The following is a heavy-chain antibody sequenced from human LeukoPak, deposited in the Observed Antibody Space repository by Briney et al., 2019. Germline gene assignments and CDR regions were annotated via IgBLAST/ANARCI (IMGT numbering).Heavy chain of an antibody. CDR1: GISLSNYG. D-gene: IGHD3-22*01. Sequence: GGSLRLSCAVSGISLSNYGMSRVRQAPGKGLEWVAGISGSGGSTNYADSVKGRFTISRDNPKNTLYLQMNRLRAEDTAVYFCAKRGVVIRVILVGFHKEAYYFDSWGQGALVTVSS. J-gene: IGHJ4*02. CDR2: ISGSGGST. CDR3: AKRGVVIRVILVGFHKEAYYFDS. V-gene: IGHV3-23*01.